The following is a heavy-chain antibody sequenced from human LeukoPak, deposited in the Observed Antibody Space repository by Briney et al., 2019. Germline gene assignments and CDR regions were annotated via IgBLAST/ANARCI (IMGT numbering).Heavy chain of an antibody. Sequence: GGSLRLSCSASGFNFNYFAMSWIRQAPGKRLEWVSTIGDSGSGGSYADSVRGRFTISRDNSRNIVYLQMHSLRVDDSAVYYCSRIKYGGNSGYHFDYWGQGTLVTVSS. J-gene: IGHJ4*02. V-gene: IGHV3-23*01. D-gene: IGHD4-23*01. CDR3: SRIKYGGNSGYHFDY. CDR1: GFNFNYFA. CDR2: IGDSGSGG.